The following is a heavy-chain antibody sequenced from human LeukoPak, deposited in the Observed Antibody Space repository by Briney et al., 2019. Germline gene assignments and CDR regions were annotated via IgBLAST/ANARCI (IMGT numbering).Heavy chain of an antibody. V-gene: IGHV3-49*03. J-gene: IGHJ4*02. D-gene: IGHD1-1*01. CDR2: IRSKAYGETA. CDR1: GFTFGDYA. Sequence: GGSLRLSCTASGFTFGDYAMSWIRQAPGKGLEWVGFIRSKAYGETADYAASVKGRFTISRDDSKAIAYLQMNSLRTEDTAVYHCTRDRGAYNLYDYWGQGTLVTVSS. CDR3: TRDRGAYNLYDY.